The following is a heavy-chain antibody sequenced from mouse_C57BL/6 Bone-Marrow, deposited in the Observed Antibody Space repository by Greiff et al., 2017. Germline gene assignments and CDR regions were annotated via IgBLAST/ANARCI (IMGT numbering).Heavy chain of an antibody. CDR2: IDPETGGT. CDR3: TRIDGYYRGYYAKDY. Sequence: QVQLQQSGAELVRPGASVTLSCKASGYTFTDYEMHWVKQTPVHGLEWIGAIDPETGGTAYNQKFKGKAILTAAKSSSTAYMELRSLTSEDSAVYYCTRIDGYYRGYYAKDYWGQGTSVTVSS. CDR1: GYTFTDYE. J-gene: IGHJ4*01. D-gene: IGHD2-3*01. V-gene: IGHV1-15*01.